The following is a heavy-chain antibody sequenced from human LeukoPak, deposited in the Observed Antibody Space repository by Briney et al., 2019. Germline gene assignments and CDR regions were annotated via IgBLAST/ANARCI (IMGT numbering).Heavy chain of an antibody. D-gene: IGHD2-2*01. J-gene: IGHJ5*02. CDR3: ARESGCSSTSCYAGGGWFDP. CDR1: GGSISSYY. CDR2: IYTSGST. V-gene: IGHV4-4*07. Sequence: SETLSLTCTVSGGSISSYYWSWIRQPAGKGLEWIGRIYTSGSTNYNPSLKSRVTMSVDTSKNQFSLKLSSVTAADTAVYYCARESGCSSTSCYAGGGWFDPWGQGTLVTVSS.